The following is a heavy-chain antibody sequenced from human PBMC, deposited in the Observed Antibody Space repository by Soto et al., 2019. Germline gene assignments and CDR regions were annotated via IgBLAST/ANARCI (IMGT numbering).Heavy chain of an antibody. J-gene: IGHJ4*02. CDR3: ARRFVNSGYVRVYYFDY. CDR2: IYYSGST. V-gene: IGHV4-39*01. D-gene: IGHD5-12*01. CDR1: GGSISSSSYY. Sequence: SETLSLTCTVSGGSISSSSYYWGWIRQPPGKGLERIGSIYYSGSTYYNPSLKSRVTISVDMSKNQFSLKLSSVTAADTVVYYCARRFVNSGYVRVYYFDYWGQGTLVT.